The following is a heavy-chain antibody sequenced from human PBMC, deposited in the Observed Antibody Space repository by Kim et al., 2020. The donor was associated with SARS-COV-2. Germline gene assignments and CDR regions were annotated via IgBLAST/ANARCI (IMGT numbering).Heavy chain of an antibody. J-gene: IGHJ5*02. CDR2: INHSGST. CDR3: ATTKTGYYYDSSGYYHP. D-gene: IGHD3-22*01. Sequence: SETLSLTCAVYGGSFSGYYWSWIRQPPGKGLEWIGEINHSGSTNYNPSLKSRVTISVDTSKNQFSLKLSSVTAADTAVYYCATTKTGYYYDSSGYYHPWGQGTLVTVSS. CDR1: GGSFSGYY. V-gene: IGHV4-34*01.